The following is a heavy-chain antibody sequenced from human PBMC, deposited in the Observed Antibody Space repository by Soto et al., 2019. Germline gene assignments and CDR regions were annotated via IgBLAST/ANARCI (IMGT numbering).Heavy chain of an antibody. Sequence: EVQLVESGGGLVKPGGSLRLSCAASGFSFSSDSMGWVRQAPGKGLEWVSSISSSGSFMNYADSVKGRFTISRDNAKNSLYLQMTSLKDEDTAVYYCARDPPTGSTLDWFDSWGQGTLVTVCS. CDR2: ISSSGSFM. J-gene: IGHJ5*01. CDR1: GFSFSSDS. D-gene: IGHD1-7*01. CDR3: ARDPPTGSTLDWFDS. V-gene: IGHV3-21*01.